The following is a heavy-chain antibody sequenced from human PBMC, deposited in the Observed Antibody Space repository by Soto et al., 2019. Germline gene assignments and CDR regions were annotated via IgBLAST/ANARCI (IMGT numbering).Heavy chain of an antibody. J-gene: IGHJ6*02. Sequence: GESLKISCKGSGYSFTSYWIGWVRQMPGKGLEWMGIIYPGDPDTRYSPSFQGQVTISADKSISTAYLQWSSLKASDTAMYYCARHVVAVAGNYYYYGMDVWGQGTTVTVSS. CDR3: ARHVVAVAGNYYYYGMDV. CDR2: IYPGDPDT. D-gene: IGHD6-19*01. CDR1: GYSFTSYW. V-gene: IGHV5-51*01.